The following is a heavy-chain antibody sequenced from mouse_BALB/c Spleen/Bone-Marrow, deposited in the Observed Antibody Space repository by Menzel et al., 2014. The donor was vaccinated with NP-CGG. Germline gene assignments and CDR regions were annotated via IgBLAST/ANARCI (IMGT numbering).Heavy chain of an antibody. CDR3: ARQAGGSGYFDY. CDR1: GFTFSSYG. Sequence: DVMLVESGGGLVKPGGSLKLSCAASGFTFSSYGMSWVRQTPEKRLEWVATISGGGSYTYYPDSVKGRFTISRDNAKNNLYLQMSSLRSEDTALYYCARQAGGSGYFDYWGQGTTLTVSS. D-gene: IGHD1-1*01. J-gene: IGHJ2*01. V-gene: IGHV5-9-2*01. CDR2: ISGGGSYT.